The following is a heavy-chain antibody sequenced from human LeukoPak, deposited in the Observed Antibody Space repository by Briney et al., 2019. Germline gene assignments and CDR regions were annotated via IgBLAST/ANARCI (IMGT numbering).Heavy chain of an antibody. Sequence: GRSLRLSCAASGFTFSSYAMHWVRQAPGKGLEWVAVISYDGSNKYYADSVKGRFTISRDNSKNTLYLQMNSLRAEDTAVYYCARSVWGSYRYPDYWGQGTLVTVSS. CDR3: ARSVWGSYRYPDY. J-gene: IGHJ4*02. V-gene: IGHV3-30*04. D-gene: IGHD3-16*02. CDR1: GFTFSSYA. CDR2: ISYDGSNK.